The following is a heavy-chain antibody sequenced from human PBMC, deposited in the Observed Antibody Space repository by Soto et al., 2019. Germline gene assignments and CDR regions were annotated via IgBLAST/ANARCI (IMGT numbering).Heavy chain of an antibody. CDR3: ARSQGGSSSLDIYYYYYYGMDV. Sequence: QVQLVQSGAEVKKPGTSVKVCCKTPGGTFSSYAISWVRQAPGQGLEWMGGNIPIFGTANYAQKFQGRVTITADESTSTGYMELSSLRSEDTAVYYCARSQGGSSSLDIYYYYYYGMDVWGQGTTVTVSS. D-gene: IGHD2-15*01. V-gene: IGHV1-69*01. J-gene: IGHJ6*02. CDR2: NIPIFGTA. CDR1: GGTFSSYA.